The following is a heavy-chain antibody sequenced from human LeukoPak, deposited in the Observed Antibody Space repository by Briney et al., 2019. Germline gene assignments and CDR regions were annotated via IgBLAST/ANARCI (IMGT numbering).Heavy chain of an antibody. CDR1: GFTFSSYA. V-gene: IGHV3-48*03. D-gene: IGHD3-22*01. CDR3: AATYYYDGSGDY. Sequence: GGSLRLSCAASGFTFSSYAMSWVRQAPGKGLEWVSYISSTGSNIYYADSVKGRFTISRDNAKNSLYLLMNSLRTEDTAVYYCAATYYYDGSGDYWGQGTLVTVSS. J-gene: IGHJ4*02. CDR2: ISSTGSNI.